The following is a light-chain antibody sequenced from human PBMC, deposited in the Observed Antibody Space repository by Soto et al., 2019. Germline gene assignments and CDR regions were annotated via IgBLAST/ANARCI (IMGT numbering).Light chain of an antibody. V-gene: IGLV2-14*03. CDR1: SSDVGSSKC. J-gene: IGLJ2*01. Sequence: QSALTQPASVSGSPGQSIAVSFSGTSSDVGSSKCVYWYQQHPGKAPKLRIYEVTNRPSVISNRFSGSKSGNTASLTISGPQAEDEASYYCCSCTTSSTLVFGGGTKLTVL. CDR3: CSCTTSSTLV. CDR2: EVT.